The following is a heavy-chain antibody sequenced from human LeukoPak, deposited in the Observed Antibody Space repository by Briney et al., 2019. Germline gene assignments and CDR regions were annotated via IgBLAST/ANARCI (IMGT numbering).Heavy chain of an antibody. J-gene: IGHJ4*02. CDR3: VRGIDTTGYFNY. Sequence: ASVKVSCKASGYPFISNAMNWVRQAPGQGLEWMGWINTNTGSPTYAQGLTGRFVFSLDTSVSTAFLQISSLKAEDTALYYCVRGIDTTGYFNYWGQGTLVTVSS. V-gene: IGHV7-4-1*02. CDR1: GYPFISNA. D-gene: IGHD3-22*01. CDR2: INTNTGSP.